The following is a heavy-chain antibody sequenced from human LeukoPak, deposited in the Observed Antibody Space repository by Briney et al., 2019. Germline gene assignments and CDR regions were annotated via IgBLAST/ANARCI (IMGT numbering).Heavy chain of an antibody. Sequence: KSGGSLRLSCAASGFTFSSYAMSWVRQAPGKGLEWVSGISGHDGGTYYADSVKGRFSISRDNSKNTLYLQVNSQRAEDTAVYYCAKERGTVAGTACDYWGQGTLVTVSS. CDR1: GFTFSSYA. CDR2: ISGHDGGT. CDR3: AKERGTVAGTACDY. J-gene: IGHJ4*02. V-gene: IGHV3-23*01. D-gene: IGHD6-19*01.